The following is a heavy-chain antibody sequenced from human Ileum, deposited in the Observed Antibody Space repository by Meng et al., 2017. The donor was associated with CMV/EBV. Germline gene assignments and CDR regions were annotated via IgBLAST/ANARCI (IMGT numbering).Heavy chain of an antibody. Sequence: QNTLKESGPTLVKPTQPLTLTCTFSGFSLTTNVESVGWIRQPPGKAPEWLALIHGGGGKQYSPSLQSRLTATRDTSKNQVVLTMTNMDPVDTATYYCVHRYSSSSGQVSWGQGTLVTVSS. D-gene: IGHD6-6*01. V-gene: IGHV2-5*02. CDR2: IHGGGGK. J-gene: IGHJ5*02. CDR3: VHRYSSSSGQVS. CDR1: GFSLTTNVES.